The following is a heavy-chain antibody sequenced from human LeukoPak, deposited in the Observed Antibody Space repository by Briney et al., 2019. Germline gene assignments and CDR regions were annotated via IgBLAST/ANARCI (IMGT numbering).Heavy chain of an antibody. J-gene: IGHJ4*02. CDR3: ARKFLEANYFAY. Sequence: ASVTVACKASGYTFTGYYTDWVRQAPGQGLEWVGWINPNSGGTNYARKFQGRVTMTRDTSISTAYMELSRLRSDWPAVYYCARKFLEANYFAYWGQETLVTVYS. CDR2: INPNSGGT. CDR1: GYTFTGYY. D-gene: IGHD5-24*01. V-gene: IGHV1-2*02.